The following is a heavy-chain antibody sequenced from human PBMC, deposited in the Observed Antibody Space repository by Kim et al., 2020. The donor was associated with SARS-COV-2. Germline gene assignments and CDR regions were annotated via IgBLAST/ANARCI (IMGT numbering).Heavy chain of an antibody. CDR1: GGSISSYY. CDR3: ARVSGDSYGYRSHFDYYYGMDV. J-gene: IGHJ6*02. V-gene: IGHV4-59*01. CDR2: IYYSGST. D-gene: IGHD5-18*01. Sequence: SETLSLTCTVSGGSISSYYWSWIRQPPGKGLEWIGYIYYSGSTNYNPSLKSRVTISVDTSKNQFSLKLSSVTAADTAVYYCARVSGDSYGYRSHFDYYYGMDVWGQGTTVTVSS.